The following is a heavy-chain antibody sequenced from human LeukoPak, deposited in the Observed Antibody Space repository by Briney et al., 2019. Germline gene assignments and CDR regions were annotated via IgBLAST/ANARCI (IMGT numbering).Heavy chain of an antibody. CDR2: ISAYNGNT. J-gene: IGHJ4*02. CDR1: GYTLTRYG. CDR3: ARDVTMIRAFDY. D-gene: IGHD3-22*01. Sequence: ASVKVSCKASGYTLTRYGISWVRQAPGQGLEWMGWISAYNGNTNYAQKLQGRVTMTTDTSTSTAYMELRSLRSDDTAVYYCARDVTMIRAFDYWGQGTLVTVSS. V-gene: IGHV1-18*01.